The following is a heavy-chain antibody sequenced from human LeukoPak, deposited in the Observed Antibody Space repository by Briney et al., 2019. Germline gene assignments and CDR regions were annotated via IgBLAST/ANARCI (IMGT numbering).Heavy chain of an antibody. D-gene: IGHD1-26*01. CDR1: GFTFSNFA. CDR3: AKDTRYSGSYYFVFDY. Sequence: AGGSLRLSCAASGFTFSNFALSWVRQAPGKGLEWVSAISGSGDSTYYADSVKGRFTISRDNSKNTLYLQMNSLRAEDTAVYYCAKDTRYSGSYYFVFDYWGQGTLVTVSS. CDR2: ISGSGDST. V-gene: IGHV3-23*01. J-gene: IGHJ4*02.